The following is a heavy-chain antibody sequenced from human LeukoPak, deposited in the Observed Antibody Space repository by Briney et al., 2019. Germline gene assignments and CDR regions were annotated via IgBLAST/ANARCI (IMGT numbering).Heavy chain of an antibody. D-gene: IGHD3-16*01. CDR1: GGSISSSSYY. J-gene: IGHJ4*02. V-gene: IGHV4-61*03. CDR3: TRGAGWLIDY. CDR2: IYYSGST. Sequence: SETLSLTCTVSGGSISSSSYYWSWIRQPPGKGLEWIGYIYYSGSTNYNPSLKSRVTISADTSKNHFSLKLNSVTTADTAVYYCTRGAGWLIDYWGQGILVTVSS.